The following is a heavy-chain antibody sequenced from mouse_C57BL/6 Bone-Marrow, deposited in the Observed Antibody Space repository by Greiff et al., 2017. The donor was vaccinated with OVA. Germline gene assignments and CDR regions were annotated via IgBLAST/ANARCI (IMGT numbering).Heavy chain of an antibody. J-gene: IGHJ2*01. Sequence: EVQVVESGGDLVKPGGSLKLSCAASGFTFSSYGMPWVRQTPDQRLEWVATISSGGSYTYYPDSVKGRFTISRDNGKDTLYLQRSSLKAEDTAVCYCARDYYGRSFDYWGQGTTLTVSS. V-gene: IGHV5-6*01. CDR3: ARDYYGRSFDY. CDR1: GFTFSSYG. CDR2: ISSGGSYT. D-gene: IGHD1-1*01.